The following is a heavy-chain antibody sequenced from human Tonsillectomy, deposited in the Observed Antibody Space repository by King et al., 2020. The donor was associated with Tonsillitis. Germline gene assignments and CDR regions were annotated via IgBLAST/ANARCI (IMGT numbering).Heavy chain of an antibody. CDR1: GGSISSSSYY. D-gene: IGHD3-22*01. J-gene: IGHJ4*02. CDR2: IYYSGST. V-gene: IGHV4-39*01. CDR3: AGGNYYDSSGYYSPTEIFDY. Sequence: QLQESGPGLVRPSETLSLTCTVSGGSISSSSYYWGWIRQPPGKGLEWIGSIYYSGSTYYNPSLKSRVIISVDTPKNQFSLKLSSVTAADTAVYYCAGGNYYDSSGYYSPTEIFDYWGQGTLVTVSS.